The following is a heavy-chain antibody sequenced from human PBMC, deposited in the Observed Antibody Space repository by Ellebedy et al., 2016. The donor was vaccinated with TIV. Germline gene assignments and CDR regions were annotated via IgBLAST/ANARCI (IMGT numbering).Heavy chain of an antibody. CDR2: IKQDGSEK. CDR1: GFTFSSYW. V-gene: IGHV3-7*01. D-gene: IGHD2-8*01. CDR3: ARGYASPNY. J-gene: IGHJ4*02. Sequence: GESLKISCAASGFTFSSYWMSWVRPAPGKGLEWVANIKQDGSEKYYLDSVKGRFTISRDNAKNSLYLQMNSLRAEDTAVYYCARGYASPNYWGQGTLVTVSS.